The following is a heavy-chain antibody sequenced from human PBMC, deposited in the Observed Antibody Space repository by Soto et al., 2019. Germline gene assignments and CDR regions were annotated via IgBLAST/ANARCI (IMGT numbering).Heavy chain of an antibody. CDR3: AHCPLWFGELSHAFDI. D-gene: IGHD3-10*01. CDR1: GFSLSTSGVG. J-gene: IGHJ3*02. V-gene: IGHV2-5*02. CDR2: IYWDDDK. Sequence: QITLKESGPTLVKPTQTLTLTCTFSGFSLSTSGVGVGWIRQPPGKALEWLALIYWDDDKRYSPSLKSRLTITKDTSKTQVVLTMTNMDPVDTATYYCAHCPLWFGELSHAFDIWGQGTMVTVSS.